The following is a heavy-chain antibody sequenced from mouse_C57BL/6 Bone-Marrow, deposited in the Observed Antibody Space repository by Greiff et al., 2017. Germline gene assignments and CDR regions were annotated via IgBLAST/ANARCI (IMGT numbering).Heavy chain of an antibody. Sequence: QVQLQQSGAELARPGASVKLSCKASGYTFTSYGISWVKQRTGQGLEWIGEIYPRSGNTYYNEKFKGKATLTADKSSSTAYMELRSLTSEDSAVYFCARLGFITTVVQFAYWGQGTLVTVSA. V-gene: IGHV1-81*01. CDR1: GYTFTSYG. CDR2: IYPRSGNT. D-gene: IGHD1-1*01. CDR3: ARLGFITTVVQFAY. J-gene: IGHJ3*01.